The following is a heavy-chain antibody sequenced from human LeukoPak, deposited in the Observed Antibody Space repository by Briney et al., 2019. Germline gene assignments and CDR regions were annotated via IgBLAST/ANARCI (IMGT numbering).Heavy chain of an antibody. CDR1: GYSFTSYW. CDR2: IYPGDSDT. Sequence: GESLKISFKGSGYSFTSYWIGWVRQMPGKGLEWMGIIYPGDSDTRYSPSFEGQVTISADKSISTAYLQWSSLEASDTAMYYCARMVSGSYSEFDYWGQGTLVTVSS. CDR3: ARMVSGSYSEFDY. D-gene: IGHD1-26*01. J-gene: IGHJ4*02. V-gene: IGHV5-51*01.